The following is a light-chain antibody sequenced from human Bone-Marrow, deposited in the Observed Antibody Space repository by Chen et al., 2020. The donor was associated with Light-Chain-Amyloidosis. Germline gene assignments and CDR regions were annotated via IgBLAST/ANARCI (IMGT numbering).Light chain of an antibody. CDR3: QSSDTSLSSPVI. Sequence: QSVLTQPPSVSGAPGPRVTISCIVNSSNTGARYDIHWYQQIPGKAPKLLMYDDNIRASGLPDRISGSRSGTSASLVIAGLQPDDEADYYCQSSDTSLSSPVIFGGGTKLTVL. CDR2: DDN. CDR1: SSNTGARYD. V-gene: IGLV1-40*01. J-gene: IGLJ2*01.